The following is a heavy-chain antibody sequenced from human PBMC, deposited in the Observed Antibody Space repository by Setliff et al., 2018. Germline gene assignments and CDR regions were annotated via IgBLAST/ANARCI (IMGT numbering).Heavy chain of an antibody. V-gene: IGHV1-24*01. CDR2: FDPEDGET. D-gene: IGHD3-10*01. CDR3: ATQITMVRGVTDSHFDC. J-gene: IGHJ4*02. CDR1: GYTLTELS. Sequence: ASVKVSCKVSGYTLTELSRHWVRQAPGKGLEWMGGFDPEDGETIYAQKFQGRVTMTEDTSTDTAYMELSSLRSEDTAVYYCATQITMVRGVTDSHFDCWGQGTLVTVSS.